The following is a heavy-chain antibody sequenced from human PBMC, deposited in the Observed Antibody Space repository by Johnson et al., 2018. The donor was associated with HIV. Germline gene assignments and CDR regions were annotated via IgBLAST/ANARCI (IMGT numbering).Heavy chain of an antibody. Sequence: QVQLVESGGGLVKPGGSLRLSCAASGFPFSDYYMTWIRQTPGKGLECLAYISTSGSSIYYTDSVKGRVTISRDNARNSLYLQMNSLRAEDTAVYYCATLPGDIVVVPAAQPYDAFDIWGQGTMVTVSS. CDR1: GFPFSDYY. V-gene: IGHV3-11*04. CDR3: ATLPGDIVVVPAAQPYDAFDI. J-gene: IGHJ3*02. D-gene: IGHD2-2*01. CDR2: ISTSGSSI.